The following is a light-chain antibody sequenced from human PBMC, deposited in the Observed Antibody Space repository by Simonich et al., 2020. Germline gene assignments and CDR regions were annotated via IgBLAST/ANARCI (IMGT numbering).Light chain of an antibody. Sequence: QSALTQPASVSGSPGQSITISCTETSSDVGGYNYVSWYQQHPGKAPKLMIYDVRNRPSGVSNRFSGSKSGNTASLTISGLQAEDDADYYCSSYTSSSTYVFGTGTKVTVL. CDR2: DVR. CDR1: SSDVGGYNY. J-gene: IGLJ1*01. CDR3: SSYTSSSTYV. V-gene: IGLV2-14*03.